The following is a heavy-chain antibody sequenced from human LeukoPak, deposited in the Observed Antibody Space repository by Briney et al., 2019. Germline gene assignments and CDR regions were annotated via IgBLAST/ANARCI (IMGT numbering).Heavy chain of an antibody. CDR3: ARTDMYYPYDTFDI. CDR2: IYFGGST. Sequence: SETLSLTCTISGGSISSDYWGWIRQPPGKGLEWIGSIYFGGSTYYNPSLKSRVTISIDTSKKHFSLKLSSVTAADTAVYYCARTDMYYPYDTFDIWGQGTMVTVSS. J-gene: IGHJ3*02. CDR1: GGSISSDY. V-gene: IGHV4-39*07. D-gene: IGHD2-8*01.